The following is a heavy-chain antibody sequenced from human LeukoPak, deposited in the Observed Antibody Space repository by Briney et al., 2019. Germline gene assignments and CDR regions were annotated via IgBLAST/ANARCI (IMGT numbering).Heavy chain of an antibody. D-gene: IGHD3-10*01. CDR1: GYSISRGNY. CDR2: IYHSGST. CDR3: ARDMVRGRGWFDP. J-gene: IGHJ5*02. V-gene: IGHV4-38-2*02. Sequence: SETLSLTCAVSGYSISRGNYWGWIRQPPGKGLEWIGSIYHSGSTYYNPSLKSRVTISVDTSKNQFSLKLSSVTAADTAVYYCARDMVRGRGWFDPWGQGTLVTVSS.